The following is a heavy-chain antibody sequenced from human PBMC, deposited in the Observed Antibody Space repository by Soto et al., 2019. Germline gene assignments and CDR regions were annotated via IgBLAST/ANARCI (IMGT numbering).Heavy chain of an antibody. Sequence: GASVKVSCKASGYSFTDYHIHWVRQAPGQGLEWLGRINPKSGGTSTAQKFQGWITMTTDTSISTASMELTRLTSDDTAIYYCARGDSTDCSNGVCSFFYNHDMDVWGQGTTVTVSS. CDR2: INPKSGGT. CDR1: GYSFTDYH. V-gene: IGHV1-2*04. J-gene: IGHJ6*02. CDR3: ARGDSTDCSNGVCSFFYNHDMDV. D-gene: IGHD2-8*01.